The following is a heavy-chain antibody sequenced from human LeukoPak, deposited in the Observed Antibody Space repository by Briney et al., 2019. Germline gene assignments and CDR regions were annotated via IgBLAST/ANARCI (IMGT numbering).Heavy chain of an antibody. CDR3: ARDRGSSSVGYYYMDV. J-gene: IGHJ6*03. D-gene: IGHD6-6*01. CDR2: IYTSGST. V-gene: IGHV4-4*08. CDR1: GGSISSYY. Sequence: PSETLSLTCTVSGGSISSYYWSWIRQPPGKGLEWIGYIYTSGSTNYNPSLKSRVTMSVDTSKNQFSLKLSSVTAADTAVYYCARDRGSSSVGYYYMDVWGKGTTVTVSS.